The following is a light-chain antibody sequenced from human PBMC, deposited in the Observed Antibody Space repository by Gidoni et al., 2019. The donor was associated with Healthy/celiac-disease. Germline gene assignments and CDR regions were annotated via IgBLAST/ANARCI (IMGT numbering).Light chain of an antibody. V-gene: IGKV3-20*01. J-gene: IGKJ2*01. CDR1: QSVSSSY. CDR2: GAS. Sequence: EIVLTQSPGTLSLSPGERATLSCRASQSVSSSYLAWYQQKPGQAPRLLNYGASSRATGIPDRFSGSGSGTDFTLTISRLEPEDFAVYYCQQYGSSQEYTFGQGTKLEIK. CDR3: QQYGSSQEYT.